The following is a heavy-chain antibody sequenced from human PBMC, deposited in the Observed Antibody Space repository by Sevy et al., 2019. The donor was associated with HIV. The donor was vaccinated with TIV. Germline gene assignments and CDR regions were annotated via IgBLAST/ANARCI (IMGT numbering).Heavy chain of an antibody. J-gene: IGHJ3*02. Sequence: GGSLRLSCVASGFTFNIYSMNWVRQAPGKGLEWVSYIGSRSSPVYYADSVKGRFTISSDNAKTSVYLQMNSLRDEDTAAYYCARGFDAPHGFDIWGQGTMVTVSS. CDR1: GFTFNIYS. V-gene: IGHV3-48*02. CDR3: ARGFDAPHGFDI. D-gene: IGHD2-2*01. CDR2: IGSRSSPV.